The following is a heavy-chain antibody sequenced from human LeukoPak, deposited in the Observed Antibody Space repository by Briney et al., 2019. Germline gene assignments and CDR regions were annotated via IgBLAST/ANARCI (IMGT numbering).Heavy chain of an antibody. V-gene: IGHV1-69*04. Sequence: ASVKVSCKASGGTFSSYTISWVRQAPGQGLEWMGRIIPILGIANNAQKFQGRVTITADKSTSAAYMELSSLRSEDTAVYYCARENEPMQHFDYWGQGTLVTVSS. CDR2: IIPILGIA. J-gene: IGHJ4*02. CDR1: GGTFSSYT. D-gene: IGHD1-1*01. CDR3: ARENEPMQHFDY.